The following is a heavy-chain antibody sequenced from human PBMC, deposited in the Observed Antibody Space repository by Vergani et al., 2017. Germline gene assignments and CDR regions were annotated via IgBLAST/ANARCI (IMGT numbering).Heavy chain of an antibody. Sequence: VSCKASGYTFTGYYMHWVRQAPGQGLEWMGWINPNSGGTNYAQKFQGRVTMTRDTSISTAYMELSRLRSDDTAVYYCARGYCSGGSCYHFDYWGQGTLVTVSS. D-gene: IGHD2-15*01. V-gene: IGHV1-2*02. J-gene: IGHJ4*02. CDR3: ARGYCSGGSCYHFDY. CDR1: GYTFTGYY. CDR2: INPNSGGT.